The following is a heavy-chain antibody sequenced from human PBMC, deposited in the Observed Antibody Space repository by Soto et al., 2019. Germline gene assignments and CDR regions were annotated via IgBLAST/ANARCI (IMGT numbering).Heavy chain of an antibody. Sequence: XSAKVCCTRSVYTFTSYNIHWVRQAPGQGLEWVAGSNSNSGNSDHAQKFQGRLTVTRDTSISTAYMELSSLRSDDTAVYYCVLLGVFDYWGPGTLVTFSS. D-gene: IGHD3-10*01. CDR1: VYTFTSYN. V-gene: IGHV1-8*01. CDR3: VLLGVFDY. J-gene: IGHJ4*02. CDR2: SNSNSGNS.